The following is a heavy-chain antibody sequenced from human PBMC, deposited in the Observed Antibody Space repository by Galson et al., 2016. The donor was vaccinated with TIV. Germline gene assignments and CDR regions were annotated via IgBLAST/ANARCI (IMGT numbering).Heavy chain of an antibody. Sequence: KVSCKASGGTFNKYAISWVRQMPGKGLEWMGVIYPVDSDTRYSPSFQGQVTISADKSISTAYLQWNSLKASDSAIYYCARERDSGYAYYFDFWGQGTLVTVSS. CDR2: IYPVDSDT. J-gene: IGHJ4*02. CDR3: ARERDSGYAYYFDF. V-gene: IGHV5-51*01. D-gene: IGHD6-25*01. CDR1: GGTFNKYA.